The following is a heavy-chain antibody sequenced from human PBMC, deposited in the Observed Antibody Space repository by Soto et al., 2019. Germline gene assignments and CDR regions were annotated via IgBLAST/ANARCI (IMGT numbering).Heavy chain of an antibody. CDR2: IYAGGSI. V-gene: IGHV3-66*01. CDR1: GFTVSNNY. CDR3: AKDVGQWLVPDY. J-gene: IGHJ4*02. D-gene: IGHD5-12*01. Sequence: HPGGSLRLSCAASGFTVSNNYMSWVRQAPGKGLEWVSVIYAGGSIYYADSVKGRFTISRDNSKNTLYLQMNSLRAEDTALYYCAKDVGQWLVPDYWGQGTQVTVSS.